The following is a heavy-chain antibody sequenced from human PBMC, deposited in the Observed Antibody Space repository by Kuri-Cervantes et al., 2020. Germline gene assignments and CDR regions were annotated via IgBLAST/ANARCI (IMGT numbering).Heavy chain of an antibody. CDR2: IYHSGST. CDR3: ARRERYFGGMDV. CDR1: GGSISSGGYS. Sequence: SCAVSGGSISSGGYSWSWIRQPPGKGLEWIGYIYHSGSTYYNPSLKSRVTISVDRSKNQFSLKLSSVTAADTAVYYCARRERYFGGMDVWGQGTTVTVSS. V-gene: IGHV4-30-2*02. D-gene: IGHD2/OR15-2a*01. J-gene: IGHJ6*02.